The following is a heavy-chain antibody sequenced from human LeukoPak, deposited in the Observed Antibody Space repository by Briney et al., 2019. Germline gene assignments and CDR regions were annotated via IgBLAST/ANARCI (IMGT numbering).Heavy chain of an antibody. D-gene: IGHD5-12*01. CDR3: AKGWLRGYYGMDV. CDR1: GFTFSSYW. Sequence: GGSLRLSCAASGFTFSSYWMGWVRQAPGKGLEWVSAISGSGGSTYYADSVKGRFTISRDNSKNTLYLQMNSLRAEDTAVYYCAKGWLRGYYGMDVWGKGTTVTVSS. CDR2: ISGSGGST. V-gene: IGHV3-23*01. J-gene: IGHJ6*04.